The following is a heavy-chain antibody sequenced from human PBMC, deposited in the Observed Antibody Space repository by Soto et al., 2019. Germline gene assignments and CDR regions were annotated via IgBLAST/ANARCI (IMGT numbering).Heavy chain of an antibody. CDR1: GFTFRSYG. J-gene: IGHJ3*02. CDR2: ISYDGSNK. V-gene: IGHV3-30*18. CDR3: AKGGVGSTSNAFDI. D-gene: IGHD1-26*01. Sequence: GGSLRLSCAASGFTFRSYGMHWVRQAPGKGLEWVAVISYDGSNKYYADSVKGRFTISRGNSKNTLYLQMNSLRAEDTAVYYCAKGGVGSTSNAFDIWGQGTMVTVSS.